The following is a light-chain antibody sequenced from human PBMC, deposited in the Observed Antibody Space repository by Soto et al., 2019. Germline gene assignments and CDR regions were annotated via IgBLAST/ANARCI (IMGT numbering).Light chain of an antibody. Sequence: QSVLTQPPSVSAAPGQKGIISWSGSSSNIGSNYVSWYQQLPGTAPKLLIYDKNERPSGIPDRFSASKSGTSATLGITGLQTGDEADYYCGAWDHSLNVGVFGGGTKVTVL. V-gene: IGLV1-51*01. CDR2: DKN. CDR1: SSNIGSNY. J-gene: IGLJ3*02. CDR3: GAWDHSLNVGV.